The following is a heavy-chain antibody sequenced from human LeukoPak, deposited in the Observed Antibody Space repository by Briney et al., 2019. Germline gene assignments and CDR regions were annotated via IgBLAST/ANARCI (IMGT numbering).Heavy chain of an antibody. CDR3: ARAGYCSGGSCCYYDY. J-gene: IGHJ4*02. CDR1: GYSISSGYY. Sequence: SETLSLTCAVSGYSISSGYYWGWIRQPPGKGLEWIGSIYHSGSTYYNPSLKSRVTISADTSKNQFSLKLSSVTAADTAVYYCARAGYCSGGSCCYYDYWGQGTLVTVSS. D-gene: IGHD2-15*01. CDR2: IYHSGST. V-gene: IGHV4-38-2*01.